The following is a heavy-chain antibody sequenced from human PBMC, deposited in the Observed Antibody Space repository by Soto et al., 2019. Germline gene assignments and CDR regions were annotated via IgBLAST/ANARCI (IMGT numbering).Heavy chain of an antibody. J-gene: IGHJ4*02. CDR3: AKDYYDILTGYRTPLS. CDR2: ISGSGGST. V-gene: IGHV3-23*01. D-gene: IGHD3-9*01. Sequence: EVQLLESGGGLVQPGGSLRLSCAASGFTFSSYAMSWVRQAPGKGLEWVSAISGSGGSTYYADSVKGRFTISRDNSKNTLYLQMNSLRAEDTAVYYCAKDYYDILTGYRTPLSWGQGTLVTVSS. CDR1: GFTFSSYA.